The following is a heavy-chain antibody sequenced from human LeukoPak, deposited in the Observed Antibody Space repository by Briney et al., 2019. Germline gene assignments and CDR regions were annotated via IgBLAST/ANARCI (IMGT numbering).Heavy chain of an antibody. J-gene: IGHJ5*02. D-gene: IGHD2-15*01. CDR1: GFTFSTYS. CDR3: ARDAIVVVVAATGGSWFDP. CDR2: ISGRSSDI. Sequence: GGSLRLCCSASGFTFSTYSMNWVRQAPGKGLEWVSSISGRSSDIRYADSVKGRFTISRDNSKNSLYLQMERLSIDDTAVYYCARDAIVVVVAATGGSWFDPWGQGTLVTVSS. V-gene: IGHV3-21*01.